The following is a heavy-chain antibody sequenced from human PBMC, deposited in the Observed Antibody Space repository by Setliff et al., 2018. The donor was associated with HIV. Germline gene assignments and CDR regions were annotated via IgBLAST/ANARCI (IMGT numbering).Heavy chain of an antibody. J-gene: IGHJ3*02. V-gene: IGHV4-61*02. CDR3: TRQSPVAGSGAFDI. CDR1: GDSISSGGYY. D-gene: IGHD6-19*01. Sequence: PSETLSLTCTVSGDSISSGGYYRSWIRQPAGQGLEWIGRIYTSGNTNYNPSTNYNPSLKSRITISLETSRNQFPLRVTSVTATDTAVYYCTRQSPVAGSGAFDIWGQGTMVTVSS. CDR2: IYTSGNTNYNPST.